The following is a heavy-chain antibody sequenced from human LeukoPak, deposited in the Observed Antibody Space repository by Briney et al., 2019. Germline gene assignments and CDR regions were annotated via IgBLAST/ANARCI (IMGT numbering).Heavy chain of an antibody. Sequence: PGGSLRLSCAASGFTFSSYSMNWVRQAPGKGLEWVSSISSSSSYIYYADSVKGRFTISRDNAKNSLYLQMNSLRAEDTAVYYCARDGGVGRIAVAGPFDYWGQGTLVTVSS. V-gene: IGHV3-21*01. J-gene: IGHJ4*02. D-gene: IGHD6-19*01. CDR3: ARDGGVGRIAVAGPFDY. CDR2: ISSSSSYI. CDR1: GFTFSSYS.